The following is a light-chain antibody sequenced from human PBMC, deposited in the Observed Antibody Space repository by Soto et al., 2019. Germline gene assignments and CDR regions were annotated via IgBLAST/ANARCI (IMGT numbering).Light chain of an antibody. CDR1: QSISSY. V-gene: IGKV1-39*01. CDR3: QQSYSTLLT. Sequence: DIQMTQSPSSLSASVGDRVTITCRASQSISSYLNWYQQKPGKAPKLLIYAASSLQSGVPSRFSGSGSGTDFTLTISSLXXXXXXXXYCQQSYSTLLTFGGGTKVEIK. CDR2: AAS. J-gene: IGKJ4*01.